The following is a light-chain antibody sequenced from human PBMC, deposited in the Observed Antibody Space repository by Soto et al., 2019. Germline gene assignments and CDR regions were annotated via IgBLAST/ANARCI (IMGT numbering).Light chain of an antibody. V-gene: IGKV3-20*01. J-gene: IGKJ3*01. CDR3: QQYGSSPLCT. Sequence: EIVLTQSPGTLSLSPGERATLSCRASQSVSSSYLAWYQQKPGQAPRLLIYGESSRATGIPDRFSGSGTGTDFTLITSRLEPEDVAVYYCQQYGSSPLCTFGPGTKVDIK. CDR1: QSVSSSY. CDR2: GES.